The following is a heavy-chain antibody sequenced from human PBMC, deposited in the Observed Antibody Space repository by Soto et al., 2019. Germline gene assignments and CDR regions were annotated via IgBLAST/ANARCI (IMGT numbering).Heavy chain of an antibody. Sequence: QLQLQESGPGLVKPSETLSLTCAVSGGSISSSNFYWGWFRQPPGKGLEWIGSIHYGGSTYYNPSLESRGTISVDTSKNQFSLNVSSVTAADTAVYYCAKDASCYSCGAWGQGALVTVSS. J-gene: IGHJ4*02. D-gene: IGHD2-15*01. CDR3: AKDASCYSCGA. CDR2: IHYGGST. CDR1: GGSISSSNFY. V-gene: IGHV4-39*01.